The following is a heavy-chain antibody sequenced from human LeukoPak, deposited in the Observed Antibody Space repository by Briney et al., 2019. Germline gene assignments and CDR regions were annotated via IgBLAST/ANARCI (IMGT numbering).Heavy chain of an antibody. CDR1: GFSFGTYA. J-gene: IGHJ4*02. V-gene: IGHV3-23*01. CDR3: TNGGVVSGFDY. D-gene: IGHD2-21*01. CDR2: ISGSGRNT. Sequence: GGSLRLFCAASGFSFGTYAMTWLPEAPEKAVEGVATISGSGRNTYYTDSVKGRFTITKDKSVTTLFMQMTSLRAEDTALYYCTNGGVVSGFDYWGRGVLVTVSS.